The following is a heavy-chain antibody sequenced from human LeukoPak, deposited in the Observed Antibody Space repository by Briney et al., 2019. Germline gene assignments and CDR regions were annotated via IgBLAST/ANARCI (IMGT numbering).Heavy chain of an antibody. CDR2: INIDGSST. J-gene: IGHJ6*02. Sequence: GGSLRLSCAASGFTFSSYWMNWVRQAPGKGLVWVSRINIDGSSTNYADSVKGRFTISRDNAKNTLYLQMNSLRAEDTAVYYCARRNGMDVWGHGTTVTVSS. CDR3: ARRNGMDV. V-gene: IGHV3-74*01. CDR1: GFTFSSYW.